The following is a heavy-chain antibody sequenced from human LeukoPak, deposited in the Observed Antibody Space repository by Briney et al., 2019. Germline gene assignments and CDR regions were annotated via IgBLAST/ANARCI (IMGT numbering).Heavy chain of an antibody. CDR1: GGSFSGYY. D-gene: IGHD3-9*01. CDR3: ASTRYGTDDFDY. CDR2: IYYSGST. V-gene: IGHV4-59*01. Sequence: SETLSLTCAVYGGSFSGYYWSWIRQPPGEGLEWIGYIYYSGSTNYNPSLKSRVTISVDTSKNQFSLKLSSVTAADTAVYYCASTRYGTDDFDYWGQGTLVTVSS. J-gene: IGHJ4*02.